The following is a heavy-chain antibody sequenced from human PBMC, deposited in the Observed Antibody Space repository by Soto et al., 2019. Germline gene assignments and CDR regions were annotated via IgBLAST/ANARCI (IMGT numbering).Heavy chain of an antibody. CDR3: ARDRILKESYDFWSGYYARPPYYYYGMDV. J-gene: IGHJ6*02. D-gene: IGHD3-3*01. V-gene: IGHV3-21*01. CDR1: GFTFSSYS. Sequence: PGGSLRLSCAASGFTFSSYSMNWVRQAPGKGLEWVSSISSSSSYIYYADSVKGRFTISRDNAKNSLYLQMNSLRAEDTAVYYCARDRILKESYDFWSGYYARPPYYYYGMDVWGQGTTVTVSS. CDR2: ISSSSSYI.